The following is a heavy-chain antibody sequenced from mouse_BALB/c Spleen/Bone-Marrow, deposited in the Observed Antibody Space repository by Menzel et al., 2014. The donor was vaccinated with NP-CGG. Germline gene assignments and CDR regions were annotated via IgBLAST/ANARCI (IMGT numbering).Heavy chain of an antibody. J-gene: IGHJ3*01. CDR2: IDPANGNT. V-gene: IGHV14-3*02. Sequence: EVKLVESGAKLVKPGASVKLSCTASGFNIXDTYMHWVKQRPEQGLEWIGRIDPANGNTKYDPKFQGKATITADTSSNTAYLQLSSLTSEDTAVYYCASYYYGSSGFAYWGQGTLVTVSA. D-gene: IGHD1-1*01. CDR3: ASYYYGSSGFAY. CDR1: GFNIXDTY.